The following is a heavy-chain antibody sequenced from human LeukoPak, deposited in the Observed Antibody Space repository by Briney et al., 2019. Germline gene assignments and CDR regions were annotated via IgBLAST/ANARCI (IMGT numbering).Heavy chain of an antibody. J-gene: IGHJ5*02. CDR3: AKDMRFDP. V-gene: IGHV3-23*01. CDR1: GFTFNTYT. CDR2: ISGSGGST. D-gene: IGHD3-16*01. Sequence: GGSLRLSCAASGFTFNTYTMNWVRQAPGKGLEWVSGISGSGGSTDYAGSVKGRFTISRDNSKNTLYLQMNSLRAEDTAIYFCAKDMRFDPWGQGTLVTVSS.